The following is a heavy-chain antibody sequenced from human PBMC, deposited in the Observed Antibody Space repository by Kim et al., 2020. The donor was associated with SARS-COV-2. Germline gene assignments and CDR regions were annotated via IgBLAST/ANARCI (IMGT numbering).Heavy chain of an antibody. CDR1: GGSISSSNW. CDR3: ARGPNIFNIVVVPAADIYWYFDL. CDR2: IYHSGST. V-gene: IGHV4-4*02. D-gene: IGHD2-2*01. J-gene: IGHJ2*01. Sequence: SDTLSLTCAVSGGSISSSNWWSWVRQPPGKGLEWIGEIYHSGSTNYNPSLKSRVTISVDKSKNQFSLQLSSVTAADTAVSYCARGPNIFNIVVVPAADIYWYFDLWGRGTLVTVSS.